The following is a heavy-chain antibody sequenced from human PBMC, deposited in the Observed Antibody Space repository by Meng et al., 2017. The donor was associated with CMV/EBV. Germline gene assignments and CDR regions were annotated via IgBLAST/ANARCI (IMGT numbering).Heavy chain of an antibody. CDR2: IYYSGST. V-gene: IGHV4-31*03. CDR3: ASSGN. J-gene: IGHJ4*02. CDR1: GGFMGSGGYY. D-gene: IGHD1-1*01. Sequence: VQLQVSGPGLVKPSQTLSLTCTVSGGFMGSGGYYGCWSRQYPGNXLEWIGYIYYSGSTYYNPSLKSRVTISVDTSKNQFSLKLSSVTAADTAVYYCASSGNWGQGTLVTVSS.